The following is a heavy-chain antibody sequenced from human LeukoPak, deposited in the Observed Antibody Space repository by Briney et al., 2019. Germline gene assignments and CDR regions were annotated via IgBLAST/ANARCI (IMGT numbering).Heavy chain of an antibody. J-gene: IGHJ6*03. CDR1: GYTFTSYY. CDR3: ARGEDTMVRGVTYYMDV. D-gene: IGHD3-10*01. V-gene: IGHV1-46*01. Sequence: ASVKVSCKASGYTFTSYYMHWVRQAPGQGLEWMGIINPSGGSTSYAQKFQGRVTMTRDTSTSTVYMELSSLRSEDTAVYYCARGEDTMVRGVTYYMDVWGKGTTVTISS. CDR2: INPSGGST.